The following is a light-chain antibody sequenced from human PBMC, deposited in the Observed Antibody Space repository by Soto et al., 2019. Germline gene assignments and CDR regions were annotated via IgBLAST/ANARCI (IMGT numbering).Light chain of an antibody. CDR2: DVR. V-gene: IGLV2-14*03. CDR1: SSDVGGYNF. CDR3: RSSTSSSTVI. Sequence: QSALTQPASVSGSPGQSITISCTGTSSDVGGYNFVSWYQQHPGKAPKFIIYDVRNRPSGVSNRFSGSRSGNTASLTISGVPAEDEADYYCRSSTSSSTVIFGGGTKLTVL. J-gene: IGLJ2*01.